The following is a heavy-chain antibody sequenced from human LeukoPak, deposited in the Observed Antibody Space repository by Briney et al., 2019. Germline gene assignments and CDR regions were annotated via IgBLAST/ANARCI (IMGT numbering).Heavy chain of an antibody. CDR1: GFTFSSYE. CDR3: ARDRGGDFDY. D-gene: IGHD2-21*01. CDR2: ISSSGSTI. J-gene: IGHJ4*02. V-gene: IGHV3-48*03. Sequence: PGGSLRLSCAASGFTFSSYEMNWVRQAPGKGLEWVSYISSSGSTIYYADSVKGRFTISRDNAKNSLYLQMNSLRAEDTAVCYCARDRGGDFDYWGQGTLVTVSS.